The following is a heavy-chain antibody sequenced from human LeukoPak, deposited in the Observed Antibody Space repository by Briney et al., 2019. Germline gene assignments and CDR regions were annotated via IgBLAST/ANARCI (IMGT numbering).Heavy chain of an antibody. J-gene: IGHJ3*02. CDR2: ITISSTTI. CDR3: ASPYGDYDNAFDI. V-gene: IGHV3-48*01. D-gene: IGHD4-17*01. Sequence: GGSLRLSCAASGFTFRNYNMNWVRQAPGKGLEWVSYITISSTTIYYADSVKGRFTISRDNAKNSLYLQMNSLRAEDTAVYYCASPYGDYDNAFDIWGQGTMVTVSS. CDR1: GFTFRNYN.